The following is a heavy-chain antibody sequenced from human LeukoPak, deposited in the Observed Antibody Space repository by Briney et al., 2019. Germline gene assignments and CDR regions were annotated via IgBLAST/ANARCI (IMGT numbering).Heavy chain of an antibody. CDR1: GYTFTSYG. V-gene: IGHV1-2*02. D-gene: IGHD3-10*01. Sequence: GASVKVSCKASGYTFTSYGISWVRQAPGQGLEWMGWINPNSGGTNYAQKFQGRVTMTRDTSISTAYMELSRLRSDDTAVYYCATSKFGTPTYFDYWGQGTLVTVSS. CDR2: INPNSGGT. CDR3: ATSKFGTPTYFDY. J-gene: IGHJ4*02.